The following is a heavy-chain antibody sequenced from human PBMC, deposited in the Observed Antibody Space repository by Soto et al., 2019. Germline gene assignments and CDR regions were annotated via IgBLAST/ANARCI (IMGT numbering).Heavy chain of an antibody. V-gene: IGHV1-18*01. Sequence: GASVKVSCKASGYTFTSYGISWVRQAPGQGLEWMGWISAYNGNTNYAQKLQGRVTMTTDTSTSTAYMELRSLRSDDTAVYYCARDLCSGGSCDQDYFDYWGQGTLVTVSS. D-gene: IGHD2-15*01. CDR3: ARDLCSGGSCDQDYFDY. CDR1: GYTFTSYG. J-gene: IGHJ4*02. CDR2: ISAYNGNT.